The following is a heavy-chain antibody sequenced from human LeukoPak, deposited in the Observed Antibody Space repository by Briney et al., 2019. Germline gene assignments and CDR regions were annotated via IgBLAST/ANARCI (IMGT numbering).Heavy chain of an antibody. D-gene: IGHD4-11*01. J-gene: IGHJ6*03. CDR3: ATSAGDYRAGHYYYMGV. Sequence: GASVKVSCKASGYTFTGYYFHWVRQAPGQGLEWMGWINPNTAGTNYAQKFLGGVTLTWDTSISTAYMELNRPTSDDTAVYYCATSAGDYRAGHYYYMGVWGKGTSVTVSS. CDR2: INPNTAGT. V-gene: IGHV1-2*02. CDR1: GYTFTGYY.